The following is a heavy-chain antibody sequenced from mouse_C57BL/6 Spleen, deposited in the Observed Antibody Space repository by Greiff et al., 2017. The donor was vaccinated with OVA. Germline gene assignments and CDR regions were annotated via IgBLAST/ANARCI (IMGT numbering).Heavy chain of an antibody. CDR3: ARYLYGYYDHDMDY. Sequence: QVQLQQPGAELVKPGASVKLSCKASGYTFTSYWMHWVKQRPGQGLEWIGMIHPNSGSTNYNEKFKSKATLTVDKSSSTAYMQLSSLTSEDSAVYYGARYLYGYYDHDMDYWGQGTSVTVSS. CDR1: GYTFTSYW. V-gene: IGHV1-64*01. J-gene: IGHJ4*01. D-gene: IGHD2-3*01. CDR2: IHPNSGST.